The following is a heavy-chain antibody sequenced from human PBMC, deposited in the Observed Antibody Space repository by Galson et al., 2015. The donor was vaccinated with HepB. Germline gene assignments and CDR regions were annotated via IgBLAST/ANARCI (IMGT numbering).Heavy chain of an antibody. CDR2: INHSGST. Sequence: ETLSLTCAVYGGSFSGYYWSWIRQPPGKGLEWIGEINHSGSTNYNPSLKSRVTISVDTSKNRFSLKLNAVTAADTAVYYCARNADQRGYGGYGYNVFDIWGQGTMVTVSS. CDR1: GGSFSGYY. CDR3: ARNADQRGYGGYGYNVFDI. V-gene: IGHV4-34*01. J-gene: IGHJ3*02. D-gene: IGHD5-12*01.